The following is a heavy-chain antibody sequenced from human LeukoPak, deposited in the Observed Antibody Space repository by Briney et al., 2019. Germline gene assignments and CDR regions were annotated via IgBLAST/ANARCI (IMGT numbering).Heavy chain of an antibody. V-gene: IGHV3-20*04. J-gene: IGHJ6*02. CDR2: INWNGVGT. D-gene: IGHD3-22*01. Sequence: CPGGSLRPSCAASGFSFGDFGMSWVRQAPGKGLEWVSGINWNGVGTSYIDSVKGRFTVSRDNAKNSLYLQMNSLRGEDTALYFCARGRYDISTVHRFFYYGMDVWGQGTPVTVSS. CDR3: ARGRYDISTVHRFFYYGMDV. CDR1: GFSFGDFG.